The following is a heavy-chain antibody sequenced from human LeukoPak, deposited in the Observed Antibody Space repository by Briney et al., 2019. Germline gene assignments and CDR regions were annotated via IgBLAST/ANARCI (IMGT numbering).Heavy chain of an antibody. CDR3: ARQPANTAAFDI. J-gene: IGHJ3*02. CDR2: IYTSGSA. Sequence: PSETLSLTCSVSGDSIRSGTYYWSWIRQPAGKGLEWIGRIYTSGSASYNPALKSRVAISVDTANNQISLRLNFVTAADTAIYYCARQPANTAAFDIWGLGTMVTVSS. V-gene: IGHV4-61*02. CDR1: GDSIRSGTYY. D-gene: IGHD5-18*01.